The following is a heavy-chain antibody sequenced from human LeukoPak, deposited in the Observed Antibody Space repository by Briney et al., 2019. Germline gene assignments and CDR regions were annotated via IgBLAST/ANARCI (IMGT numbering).Heavy chain of an antibody. Sequence: PSETLSLTCSVSGDSISYFYWSWIRQAAGKGLEWIGRIHSSGSTDYNPSLKSRVTISVDTSKNQFSLKLSSVTAADTAVYYCARETYCSSITCYNVVDAFDIWGQGTMVTVSS. V-gene: IGHV4-4*07. J-gene: IGHJ3*02. CDR2: IHSSGST. CDR1: GDSISYFY. D-gene: IGHD2-2*02. CDR3: ARETYCSSITCYNVVDAFDI.